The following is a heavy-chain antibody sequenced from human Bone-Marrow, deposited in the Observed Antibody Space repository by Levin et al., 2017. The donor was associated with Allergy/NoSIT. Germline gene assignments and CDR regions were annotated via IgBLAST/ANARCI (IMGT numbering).Heavy chain of an antibody. CDR2: MNSETGNT. D-gene: IGHD3-16*01. V-gene: IGHV1-8*01. Sequence: GESLKISCKGSGYTFIDHDIDWVRQATGQGLEWMGWMNSETGNTGYSRKFQGRVTMTRDTSTSTAYMELTTLTSEDTAIYFCARGAGAMGRDWFDPWGQGTLVIVSS. CDR3: ARGAGAMGRDWFDP. J-gene: IGHJ5*02. CDR1: GYTFIDHD.